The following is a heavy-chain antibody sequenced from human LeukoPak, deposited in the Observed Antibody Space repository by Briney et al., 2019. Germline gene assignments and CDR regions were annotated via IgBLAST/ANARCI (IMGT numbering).Heavy chain of an antibody. J-gene: IGHJ6*03. V-gene: IGHV3-21*01. CDR2: ISSSSSYI. CDR3: ARGGEGGYCSSTSCRSPWDMDV. Sequence: GGSLRLSCAASGFTFSSYSMNWVRQAPGKGLEWVSSISSSSSYIYQAVSVKGRFTISRDNAKNSLYLQMNSLRAEDTAVYYCARGGEGGYCSSTSCRSPWDMDVWGKGTTVTVS. CDR1: GFTFSSYS. D-gene: IGHD2-2*01.